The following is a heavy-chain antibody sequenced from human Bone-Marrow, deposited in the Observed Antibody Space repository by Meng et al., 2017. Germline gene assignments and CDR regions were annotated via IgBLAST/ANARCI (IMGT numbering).Heavy chain of an antibody. CDR3: TGGEDH. Sequence: EVQVVESGGGWVQPGGSLRLSCAASGFSVSNEFMSWVRQAQGKGLEWVSVIYSGGTDYADSVKGRFTTSRDSSKNTMYLQMNNLRADDTAMYYCTGGEDHWGQGTLVTVSS. V-gene: IGHV3-66*01. J-gene: IGHJ4*02. CDR1: GFSVSNEF. CDR2: IYSGGT.